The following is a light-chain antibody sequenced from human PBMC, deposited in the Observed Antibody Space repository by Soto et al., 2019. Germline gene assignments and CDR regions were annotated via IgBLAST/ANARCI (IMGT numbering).Light chain of an antibody. V-gene: IGKV1-17*03. Sequence: DIQMTQSPSAVSASVGDRVTITCRTSQDITNYLVWFQQKPGKVPERLIYGATSLQSGVPSRFSGSGSGTEFTLTISSLQPEDFATYYCPQHNRYPWTFGQGTKVEV. CDR1: QDITNY. CDR2: GAT. J-gene: IGKJ1*01. CDR3: PQHNRYPWT.